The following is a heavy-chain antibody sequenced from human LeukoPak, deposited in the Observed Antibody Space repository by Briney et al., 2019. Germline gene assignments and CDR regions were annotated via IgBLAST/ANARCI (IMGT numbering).Heavy chain of an antibody. CDR1: GYTFTTHD. D-gene: IGHD3-9*01. CDR2: MNPDNGDT. CDR3: ARGLGDYNSDWFPVSGY. V-gene: IGHV1-8*01. Sequence: VASVKVSCKTSGYTFTTHDITWVRQATGQGLEWMGWMNPDNGDTGYAQTFQGRVTMTRDKSITTAYMELSSLRSEDTAVYYCARGLGDYNSDWFPVSGYWGQGTLVTVSS. J-gene: IGHJ4*02.